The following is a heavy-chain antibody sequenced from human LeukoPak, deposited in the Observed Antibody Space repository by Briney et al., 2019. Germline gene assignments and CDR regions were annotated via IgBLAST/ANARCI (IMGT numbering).Heavy chain of an antibody. J-gene: IGHJ4*02. V-gene: IGHV4-59*01. CDR2: IYYSGST. CDR3: ARGPPYLLFDY. Sequence: SETLSLTCTVSGGSISSYYWSWIRQPSGKGLEWIGYIYYSGSTNYNPSLNSRVTISVDMSKNQFSLKLSSVTAADTAVYYCARGPPYLLFDYWGQGTLVTVSS. CDR1: GGSISSYY. D-gene: IGHD2-15*01.